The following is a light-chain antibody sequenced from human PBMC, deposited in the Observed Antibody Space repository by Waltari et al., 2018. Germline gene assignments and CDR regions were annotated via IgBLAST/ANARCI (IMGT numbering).Light chain of an antibody. Sequence: DIQMTQSPSSVSVSLGDNVTLTCRASQGISRYLAWYQQAPGKAPKLLMYASSNLQSEFPLRFSGSGSGTDFTLTISGLQPEDIGTYYCQQANNFPYTFGQGTKLEIK. CDR2: ASS. V-gene: IGKV1-12*01. CDR3: QQANNFPYT. J-gene: IGKJ2*01. CDR1: QGISRY.